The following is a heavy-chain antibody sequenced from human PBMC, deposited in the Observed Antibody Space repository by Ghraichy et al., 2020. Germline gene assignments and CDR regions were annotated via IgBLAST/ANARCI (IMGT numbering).Heavy chain of an antibody. J-gene: IGHJ6*03. CDR3: ARRYRSALHYYYYYMDV. D-gene: IGHD6-19*01. CDR1: GGSISSYY. CDR2: IYYSGST. V-gene: IGHV4-59*08. Sequence: SETLSLTCTVSGGSISSYYWSWIRQPPGKGLEWIGYIYYSGSTNYNPSLKSRVTISVDTSKNQFSLKLSSVTAADTAVYYCARRYRSALHYYYYYMDVWGKGTTVTVSS.